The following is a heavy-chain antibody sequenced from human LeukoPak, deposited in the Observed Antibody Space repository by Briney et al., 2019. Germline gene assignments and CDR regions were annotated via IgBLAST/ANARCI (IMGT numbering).Heavy chain of an antibody. J-gene: IGHJ4*02. CDR2: VYYTGNT. D-gene: IGHD3-3*01. Sequence: SKTLSLTCTVSGGSIYSYYWSWIRQSPGKGLEWIGYVYYTGNTDYNPSLKSRVTVSVDTSKNQFSLRLSSVTAADTAIYFCATGNTLRYFNFWGQGTLVTVPS. CDR3: ATGNTLRYFNF. CDR1: GGSIYSYY. V-gene: IGHV4-59*01.